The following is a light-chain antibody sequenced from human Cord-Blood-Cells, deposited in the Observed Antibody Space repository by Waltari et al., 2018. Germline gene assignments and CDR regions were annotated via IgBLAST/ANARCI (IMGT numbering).Light chain of an antibody. Sequence: EIVLTQSPGTLSLSPGERATLSCRASQSVSSSYLAWYQHKPGHAPRLLIYGASSRATGIPDRVSGSGSGTDFTLTISRREPEDFAVYYCKQYGSSITFGQGTRLEIK. CDR2: GAS. CDR1: QSVSSSY. V-gene: IGKV3-20*01. CDR3: KQYGSSIT. J-gene: IGKJ5*01.